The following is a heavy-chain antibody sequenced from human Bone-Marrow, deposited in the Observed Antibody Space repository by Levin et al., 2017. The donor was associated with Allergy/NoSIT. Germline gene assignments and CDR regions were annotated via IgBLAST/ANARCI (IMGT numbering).Heavy chain of an antibody. CDR3: ARHLHAGFIWSSFVH. CDR1: GYSFTSYW. Sequence: PGGSLRLSCKGSGYSFTSYWIGWVRQMPGKGLEWMGIIYPGDSDTRYSPSFQGQVTISADKSISTAYLQWSSLKASDTAMYYCARHLHAGFIWSSFVHWGQGTLVTVSS. D-gene: IGHD3-3*01. V-gene: IGHV5-51*01. CDR2: IYPGDSDT. J-gene: IGHJ4*02.